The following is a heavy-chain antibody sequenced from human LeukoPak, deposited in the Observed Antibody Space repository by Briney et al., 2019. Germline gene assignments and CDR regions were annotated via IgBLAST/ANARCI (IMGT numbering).Heavy chain of an antibody. CDR3: ARDYYGHLGY. V-gene: IGHV4-59*01. CDR1: GCSISSYY. CDR2: IYYSGST. Sequence: SETLSLTCTVSGCSISSYYWSWIRQPPGKGLEWIGYIYYSGSTNYNPSLKSRVTISVDTSKNQFSLKLSSVTAADTAVYYCARDYYGHLGYWGQGTLVTVSS. J-gene: IGHJ4*02. D-gene: IGHD1-26*01.